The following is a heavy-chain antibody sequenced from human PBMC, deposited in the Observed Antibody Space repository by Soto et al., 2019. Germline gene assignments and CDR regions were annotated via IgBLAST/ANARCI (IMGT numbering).Heavy chain of an antibody. CDR3: ARVRGGGSEYFFDY. CDR1: GYTFTGYN. J-gene: IGHJ4*02. V-gene: IGHV1-46*01. CDR2: INPSGGTT. D-gene: IGHD2-15*01. Sequence: ASVKVSCKASGYTFTGYNVHWVRQAHGQGLEWMAIINPSGGTTYYVQKFEGRVTLTTDTSTSTVYMELSSLRSDDTAVYYCARVRGGGSEYFFDYWGQGTLVTVSS.